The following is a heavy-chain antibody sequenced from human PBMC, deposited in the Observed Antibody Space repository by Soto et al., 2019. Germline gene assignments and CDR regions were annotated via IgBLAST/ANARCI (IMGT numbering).Heavy chain of an antibody. V-gene: IGHV1-3*01. D-gene: IGHD6-13*01. CDR1: GYTFTSYG. Sequence: ASVKVSCKASGYTFTSYGMRWVRQAPGQGLEWMGWINADNGNTKYSQKLQGRVTITRGTSASTAYMELSSLRSEDTAVYYCATLSSSWYKNFDYWGQGTLVTVSS. CDR3: ATLSSSWYKNFDY. J-gene: IGHJ4*02. CDR2: INADNGNT.